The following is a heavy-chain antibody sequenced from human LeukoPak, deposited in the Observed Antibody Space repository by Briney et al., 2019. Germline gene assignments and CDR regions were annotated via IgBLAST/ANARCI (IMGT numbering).Heavy chain of an antibody. V-gene: IGHV3-23*01. CDR3: AKGRAGDYGGKPRQGY. CDR2: ISGSGGST. D-gene: IGHD4-23*01. Sequence: PGGSLRLSCAASGFTFSSYAMSWVRQAPGKGLEWVSAISGSGGSTYYADSVKGRFTISRDNSKNTLYLQMNSVRAEDTAVYYCAKGRAGDYGGKPRQGYWGQGTLVTVSS. J-gene: IGHJ4*02. CDR1: GFTFSSYA.